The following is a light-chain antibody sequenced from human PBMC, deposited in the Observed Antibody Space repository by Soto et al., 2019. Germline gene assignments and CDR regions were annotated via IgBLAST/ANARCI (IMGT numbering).Light chain of an antibody. CDR3: MQAQQTPFT. CDR1: QSLLHSNGYDY. CDR2: LGS. V-gene: IGKV2-28*01. Sequence: DIVMTQSPLSLPVTPGEPASISCRSNQSLLHSNGYDYLDWYLQKPGQSPQLLIYLGSHRASGVPDRFSGSGSGTDFTLKISRVEAEDVGVYYCMQAQQTPFTFGPGTKVDIK. J-gene: IGKJ3*01.